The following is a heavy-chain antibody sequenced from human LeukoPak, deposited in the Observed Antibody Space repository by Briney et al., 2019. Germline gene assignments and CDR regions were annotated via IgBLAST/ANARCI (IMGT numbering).Heavy chain of an antibody. CDR2: IYYSGST. CDR3: ARRGFPGYYDSSGYYWVWFDP. V-gene: IGHV4-59*08. CDR1: GGSISSYY. J-gene: IGHJ5*02. D-gene: IGHD3-22*01. Sequence: SETLSLTCTVSGGSISSYYWSWIRQPPGKGLEWIGSIYYSGSTHYNPSLKSRVTISVDTSKNQFSLKLSSVTAADTAMYYCARRGFPGYYDSSGYYWVWFDPWGQGTLVTVSS.